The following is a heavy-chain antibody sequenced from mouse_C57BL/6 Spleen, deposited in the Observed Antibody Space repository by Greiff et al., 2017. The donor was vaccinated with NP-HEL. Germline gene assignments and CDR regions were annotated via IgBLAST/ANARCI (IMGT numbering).Heavy chain of an antibody. Sequence: QVQLQQPGAELVMPGASVKLSCKASGYTFTSYWMPWVKQRPGQGLEWIGEIDPSDSYTNYNQKFKGKSTLTVDKSTSTAYMKLSSLTSEDSAVYYCARYYYGSSHYAMDYWGQGTSVTVSS. CDR2: IDPSDSYT. CDR1: GYTFTSYW. D-gene: IGHD1-1*01. CDR3: ARYYYGSSHYAMDY. V-gene: IGHV1-69*01. J-gene: IGHJ4*01.